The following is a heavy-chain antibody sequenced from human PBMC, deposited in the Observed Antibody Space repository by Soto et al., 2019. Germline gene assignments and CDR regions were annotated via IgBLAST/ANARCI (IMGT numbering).Heavy chain of an antibody. D-gene: IGHD3-9*01. CDR2: IKSKTDGGTA. Sequence: VGSLRLSCVASGFNLSHPWMTWVRQAAGKGLEWVGHIKSKTDGGTADYAAPVKGRATISRDDSKNTVYLQMNSLKTEDTAVYYCTTGIYYDILTGYHNVAYWGQGALVTVSS. CDR3: TTGIYYDILTGYHNVAY. V-gene: IGHV3-15*01. J-gene: IGHJ4*02. CDR1: GFNLSHPW.